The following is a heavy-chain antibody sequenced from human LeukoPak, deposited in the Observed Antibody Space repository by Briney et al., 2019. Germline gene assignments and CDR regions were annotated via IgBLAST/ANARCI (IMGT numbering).Heavy chain of an antibody. V-gene: IGHV3-23*01. CDR3: AKDQWSRGSSPVWFDP. CDR1: GFTFSSYA. CDR2: ISGSGGST. J-gene: IGHJ5*02. D-gene: IGHD2-2*01. Sequence: GGSPRLSCAASGFTFSSYAMSWVRQAPGKGLEWVSAISGSGGSTYYADSVKGRFTISRDNSKNTLYLQMNSLRAEDTAVYYCAKDQWSRGSSPVWFDPWGQGTLVTVSS.